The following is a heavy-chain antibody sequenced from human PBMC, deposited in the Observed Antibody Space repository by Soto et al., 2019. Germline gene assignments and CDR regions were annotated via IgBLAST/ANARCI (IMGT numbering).Heavy chain of an antibody. CDR3: TRLISAANDY. CDR1: GFVFKDSS. CDR2: IRDRAYSYAT. D-gene: IGHD3-10*01. Sequence: EVLLVESGGGMVHPGGSLKLSCAASGFVFKDSSIHWVRQASGKGLEWVGRIRDRAYSYATAYAESVKGRFTISRDDSNNTAYLQMSGLKTEDTAIYYCTRLISAANDYWGQGTLVTVSS. J-gene: IGHJ4*02. V-gene: IGHV3-73*01.